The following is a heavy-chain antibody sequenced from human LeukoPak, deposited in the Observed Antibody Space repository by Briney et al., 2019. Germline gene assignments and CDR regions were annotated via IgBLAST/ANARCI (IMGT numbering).Heavy chain of an antibody. CDR2: ISPYNGDT. Sequence: GASVKVSCKASGYTFTSYGISWVRQAPGQGLEWMGWISPYNGDTNYAQKFQGRFTMTTGTSTSTANMELRSLRSDDTAVYYCARDHSSSCQLLDYWGQGTLVTISS. CDR3: ARDHSSSCQLLDY. J-gene: IGHJ4*02. D-gene: IGHD6-13*01. CDR1: GYTFTSYG. V-gene: IGHV1-18*01.